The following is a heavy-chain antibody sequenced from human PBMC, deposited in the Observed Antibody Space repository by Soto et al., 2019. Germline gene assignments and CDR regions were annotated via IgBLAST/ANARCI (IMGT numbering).Heavy chain of an antibody. CDR2: IYYSGST. D-gene: IGHD6-6*01. Sequence: PSETLSLTCTVSGGSISSGDYYWSWIRKPPGKGLEWIGYIYYSGSTYYNPSLKSRVTISVDTSKNQFSLKLSSVTAADTAVYYCARLRYSSSSPPRFDPWGQGTLVTVSS. CDR1: GGSISSGDYY. V-gene: IGHV4-30-4*01. J-gene: IGHJ5*02. CDR3: ARLRYSSSSPPRFDP.